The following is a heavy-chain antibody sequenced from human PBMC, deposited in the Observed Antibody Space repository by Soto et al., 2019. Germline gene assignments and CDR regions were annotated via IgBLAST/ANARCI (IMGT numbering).Heavy chain of an antibody. D-gene: IGHD2-8*01. CDR2: IRYDGNA. CDR1: DGSISSRSFY. Sequence: PSETLSLTCAVSDGSISSRSFYCGWIRQPPGKGPEWIASIRYDGNAYYNPSLKSRVTKSVDTSKNQFSLNLTSVTAADTAGYSVFRLFISRYAVFFD. J-gene: IGHJ4*01. V-gene: IGHV4-39*01. CDR3: FRLFISRYAVFFD.